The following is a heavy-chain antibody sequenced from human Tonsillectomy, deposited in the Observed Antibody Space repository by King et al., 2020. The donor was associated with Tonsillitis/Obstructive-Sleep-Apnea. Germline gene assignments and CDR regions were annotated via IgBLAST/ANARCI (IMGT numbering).Heavy chain of an antibody. CDR1: GYTFTSYD. CDR3: ARGGYCSSTSCYKGSWFDP. J-gene: IGHJ5*02. D-gene: IGHD2-2*02. V-gene: IGHV1-8*01. Sequence: QLVQSGAEVKKPGASVKVSCKASGYTFTSYDINWVRQATGQGREWMGWMNPNSGNTGYAQKFQGRVTMTRNTSISTAYMELSSLRSEDTAVYYCARGGYCSSTSCYKGSWFDPWGQGTLVTVSS. CDR2: MNPNSGNT.